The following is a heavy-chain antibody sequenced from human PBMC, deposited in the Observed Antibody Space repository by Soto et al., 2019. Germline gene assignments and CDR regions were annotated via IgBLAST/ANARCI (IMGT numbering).Heavy chain of an antibody. D-gene: IGHD3-22*01. CDR2: IYYSGST. J-gene: IGHJ4*02. CDR3: ARTRGSGYSYYFDY. CDR1: GGSISSYY. V-gene: IGHV4-59*01. Sequence: PSETLSLTCTVSGGSISSYYWSWIRQPPGKGLEWIGYIYYSGSTNYNPSLKSRVTISVDTSKNQFSLKLSSVTAADTAVYYCARTRGSGYSYYFDYWGQGTLVTVSS.